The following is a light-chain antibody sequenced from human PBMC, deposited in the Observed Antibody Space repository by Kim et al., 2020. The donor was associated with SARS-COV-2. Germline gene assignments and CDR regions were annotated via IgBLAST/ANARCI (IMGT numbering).Light chain of an antibody. J-gene: IGLJ1*01. CDR3: QAWDSSTAGV. CDR1: KLGDKY. CDR2: QDS. V-gene: IGLV3-1*01. Sequence: VSPGQTASITCSGDKLGDKYACWYQQKPGQTPVLVIYQDSKRPSSIPERFSGSNSGNTTTLTISGTQAMDEADYCCQAWDSSTAGVFGTGTKVTVL.